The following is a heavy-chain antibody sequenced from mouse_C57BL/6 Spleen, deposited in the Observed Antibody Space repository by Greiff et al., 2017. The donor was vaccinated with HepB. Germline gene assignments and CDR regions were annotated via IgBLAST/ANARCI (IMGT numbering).Heavy chain of an antibody. CDR2: IDPSDSET. Sequence: VQLQQPGAELVRPGSSVKLSCKASGYTFTSYWMHWVKQRPIQGLEWIGNIDPSDSETHYNQKFKDKATLTVDKSSSTAYMQLSSLTSEDSAVYYGAREGGAGQFADWGQGTLVTVSA. CDR3: AREGGAGQFAD. D-gene: IGHD3-2*02. V-gene: IGHV1-52*01. J-gene: IGHJ3*01. CDR1: GYTFTSYW.